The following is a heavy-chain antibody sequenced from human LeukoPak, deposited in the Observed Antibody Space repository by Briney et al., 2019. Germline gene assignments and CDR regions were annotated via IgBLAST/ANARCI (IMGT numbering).Heavy chain of an antibody. J-gene: IGHJ5*02. D-gene: IGHD3-9*01. Sequence: SVKVSCKASGGTFTSYAISWVRQAPGQGLEWRGGSIPIFGTANYAQKFQGRVTITADKSTSTAYMELSSLRSEDTAVYYCARGLSYDILTGLPNWFDPWGQGTLVTVSS. CDR1: GGTFTSYA. V-gene: IGHV1-69*06. CDR2: SIPIFGTA. CDR3: ARGLSYDILTGLPNWFDP.